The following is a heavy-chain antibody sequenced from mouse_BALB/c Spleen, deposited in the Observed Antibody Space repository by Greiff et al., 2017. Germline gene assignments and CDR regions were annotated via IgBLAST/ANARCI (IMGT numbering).Heavy chain of an antibody. CDR2: SRNKANDYTT. D-gene: IGHD1-1*01. CDR3: AIDYMYNGSPFAY. Sequence: EVKVVESGGGLVQPGGSLRLSCATSGFTFSDFYMEWVRQPPGKRLEWIAASRNKANDYTTEYSASVKGRFIVSRDTSQSILYLQMNALRAEDTAIYYYAIDYMYNGSPFAYWGQGTLVTVSA. V-gene: IGHV7-1*02. J-gene: IGHJ3*01. CDR1: GFTFSDFY.